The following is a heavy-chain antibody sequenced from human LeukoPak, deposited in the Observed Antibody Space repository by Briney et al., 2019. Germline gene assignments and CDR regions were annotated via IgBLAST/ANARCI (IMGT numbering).Heavy chain of an antibody. J-gene: IGHJ4*02. D-gene: IGHD2-2*01. Sequence: EGSLRLSCAASGFTFSSYGMHWVRQAPGKGLEWVAFIRYDGSNKYYADSVKGRFTISRDNSKNTLYLQMNSLRAEDTAVYYCAKDLVGYQLLSGDYWGQGALVTVSS. V-gene: IGHV3-30*02. CDR2: IRYDGSNK. CDR3: AKDLVGYQLLSGDY. CDR1: GFTFSSYG.